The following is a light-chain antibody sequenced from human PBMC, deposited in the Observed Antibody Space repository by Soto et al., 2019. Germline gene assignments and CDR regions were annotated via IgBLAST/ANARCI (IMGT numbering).Light chain of an antibody. CDR2: KVS. CDR1: QSLVYSDGNTY. CDR3: MQATHWPRT. J-gene: IGKJ2*01. V-gene: IGKV2-30*01. Sequence: DVVMTQSPLSLPVTLGQPASISCRSSQSLVYSDGNTYLNWFQQRPGQSPRRLIYKVSNRDSGVPDRISGSGSGVHSTLKISGVEAEDVGLYCCMQATHWPRTFGQGTKLEIK.